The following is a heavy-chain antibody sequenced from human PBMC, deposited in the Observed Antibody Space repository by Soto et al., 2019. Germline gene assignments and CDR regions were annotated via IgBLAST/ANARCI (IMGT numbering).Heavy chain of an antibody. CDR1: GFSFNNNG. J-gene: IGHJ6*02. CDR2: VSPPFRTS. D-gene: IGHD3-10*01. Sequence: QVQLVQIGAEVKKPGSSVKVSCKTSGFSFNNNGIGWVRQAPGHGLEWMGGVSPPFRTSNYARKFQGRISITADASTGTVNMELSSLTSEDTAQYYCARVLYYGSGSYSPYGMDVWGQGTTVTVSS. CDR3: ARVLYYGSGSYSPYGMDV. V-gene: IGHV1-69*01.